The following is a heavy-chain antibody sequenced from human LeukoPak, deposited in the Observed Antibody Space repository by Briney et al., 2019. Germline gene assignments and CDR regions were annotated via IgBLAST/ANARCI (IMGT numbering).Heavy chain of an antibody. CDR3: ARYPRLYDSSGYPFDY. CDR1: GGSFSGYY. V-gene: IGHV4-34*01. D-gene: IGHD3-22*01. J-gene: IGHJ4*02. CDR2: INHSGST. Sequence: PSETLSLTCAVYGGSFSGYYWSWIRQPPGKGLEWIGEINHSGSTNYNPSLKSRVTISVDTSKNQFSLKLSSVTAADTAVYYCARYPRLYDSSGYPFDYWGQGTLVTVSS.